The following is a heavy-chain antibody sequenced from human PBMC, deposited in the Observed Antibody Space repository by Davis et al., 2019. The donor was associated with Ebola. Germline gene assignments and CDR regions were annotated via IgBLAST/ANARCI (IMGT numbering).Heavy chain of an antibody. J-gene: IGHJ4*02. CDR3: AKDPSPHDYGDYFDF. D-gene: IGHD4-17*01. V-gene: IGHV3-53*05. CDR2: IYDHST. Sequence: GESLKTSCAASGFTVSSNHMRWVRPAPGKGLELVSVIYDHSTAYADSARVRFIISRDKSNNTLYLEMNSLGAEDTAFYYCAKDPSPHDYGDYFDFWGQGTLVTVSS. CDR1: GFTVSSNH.